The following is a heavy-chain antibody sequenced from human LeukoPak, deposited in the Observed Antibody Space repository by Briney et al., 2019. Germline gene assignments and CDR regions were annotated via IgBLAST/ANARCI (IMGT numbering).Heavy chain of an antibody. D-gene: IGHD3-16*02. CDR1: GGSISSSNYY. CDR2: MYYSGNT. V-gene: IGHV4-39*01. J-gene: IGHJ4*02. Sequence: NASETLSLTCTVSGGSISSSNYYWGWIRQPPGKGLEWSGSMYYSGNTDYNPSLKSRVTISVDTSKNQFSLKVNSVTAADTAVYYCARTLGWASSRYPFDGWGQGTLVTVSS. CDR3: ARTLGWASSRYPFDG.